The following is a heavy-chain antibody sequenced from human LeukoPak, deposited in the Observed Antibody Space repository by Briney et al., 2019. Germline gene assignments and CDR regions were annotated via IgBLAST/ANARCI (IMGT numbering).Heavy chain of an antibody. V-gene: IGHV3-74*01. CDR3: AKVHYDSSGYYWPGAFDI. D-gene: IGHD3-22*01. CDR1: GFTFSSYW. Sequence: HPGGSLRLSCASSGFTFSSYWMHWVRQAPGKGLVWVSRINSDGSSTSYADSVKGRFTISRDNAKNSLYLQMNSLRAEDTALYYCAKVHYDSSGYYWPGAFDIWGQGTMVTVSS. J-gene: IGHJ3*02. CDR2: INSDGSST.